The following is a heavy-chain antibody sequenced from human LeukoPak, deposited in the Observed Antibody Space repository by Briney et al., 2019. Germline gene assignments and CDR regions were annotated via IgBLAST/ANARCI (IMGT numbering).Heavy chain of an antibody. Sequence: GASVKVSCKASGDTLRRYAISWVRQAPGQGLEWMGGIMPIFPTPDYAQKFQGRLTITVDEDTSTTYMELNSLRFEDTAMYYCEVPSRFRGACDIWGQGTMVTVSS. V-gene: IGHV1-69*01. CDR1: GDTLRRYA. J-gene: IGHJ3*02. CDR2: IMPIFPTP. D-gene: IGHD2-2*01. CDR3: EVPSRFRGACDI.